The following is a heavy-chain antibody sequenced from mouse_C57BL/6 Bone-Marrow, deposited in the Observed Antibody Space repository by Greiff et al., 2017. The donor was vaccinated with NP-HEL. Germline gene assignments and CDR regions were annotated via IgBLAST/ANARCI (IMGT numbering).Heavy chain of an antibody. V-gene: IGHV5-9*01. CDR2: ISGGGGNT. J-gene: IGHJ4*01. Sequence: EVKLVESGGGLVKPGGSLKLSCAASGFTFSSYTMSWVRQTPEKRLEWVATISGGGGNTYYPDSVKGRFTISRDNAKNTLYLQMSSLRSEDTALYYCARDSSGSYAMDYWGQGTSVTVSS. CDR1: GFTFSSYT. D-gene: IGHD3-2*02. CDR3: ARDSSGSYAMDY.